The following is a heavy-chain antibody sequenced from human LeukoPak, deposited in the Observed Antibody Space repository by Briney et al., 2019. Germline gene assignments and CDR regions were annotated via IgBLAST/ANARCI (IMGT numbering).Heavy chain of an antibody. CDR2: ISGSGGST. D-gene: IGHD3-10*01. V-gene: IGHV3-23*01. J-gene: IGHJ4*02. Sequence: GGSLRLSCAASGFTFSSYAMSWVRQAPGKGLEWVSAISGSGGSTYYADSVKGRFTISRDNSKNTLYLQMNSLRVEDTAVYYCAKDFKSMVRGVINDWGQGTLVTVSS. CDR1: GFTFSSYA. CDR3: AKDFKSMVRGVIND.